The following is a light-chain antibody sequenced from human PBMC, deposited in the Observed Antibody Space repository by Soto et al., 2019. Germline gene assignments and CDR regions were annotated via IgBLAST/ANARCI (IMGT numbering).Light chain of an antibody. CDR2: EVS. CDR1: SSDVGGYNY. Sequence: QSVLTQPPSASGSPGQSVTISCTGTSSDVGGYNYVSWYQQHPGKAPKLMIYEVSKRPSGVPFRFSASKSANTASLTVSGLQAEDEADYYCSSYTSSSTLGVVFGGGTKLTVL. J-gene: IGLJ2*01. V-gene: IGLV2-8*01. CDR3: SSYTSSSTLGVV.